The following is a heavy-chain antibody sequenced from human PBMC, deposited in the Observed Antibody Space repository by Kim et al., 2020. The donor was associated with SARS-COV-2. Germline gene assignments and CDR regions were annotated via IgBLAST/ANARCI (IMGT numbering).Heavy chain of an antibody. CDR1: GFTFISYA. Sequence: GGSLRLSCTASGFTFISYAMNWVRQAPGKGLEWVSGICGSGGTTYYADSVKGRFTISRDNSKNTLYLQMNSLRAEDTAVYYCPKGRSDLYVECWCSGM. D-gene: IGHD2-8*01. CDR2: ICGSGGTT. CDR3: PKGRSDLYVECWCSGM. J-gene: IGHJ6*01. V-gene: IGHV3-23*01.